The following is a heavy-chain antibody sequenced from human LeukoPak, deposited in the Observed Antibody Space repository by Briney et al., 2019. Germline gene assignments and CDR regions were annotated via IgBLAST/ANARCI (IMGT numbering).Heavy chain of an antibody. Sequence: GGSLRLSCAASGFTFDDYAMHWVRQAPGKGLEWVSLISWDGGSTYYADSVKGRFTISRDNAKNSLYLQMNSLRAEDTAVYYCARDDGGSVFDYWGQGTLVTVSS. V-gene: IGHV3-43D*03. CDR3: ARDDGGSVFDY. D-gene: IGHD3-10*01. J-gene: IGHJ4*02. CDR2: ISWDGGST. CDR1: GFTFDDYA.